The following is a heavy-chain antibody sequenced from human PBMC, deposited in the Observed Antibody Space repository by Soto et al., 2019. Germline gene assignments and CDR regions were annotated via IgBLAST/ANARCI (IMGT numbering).Heavy chain of an antibody. CDR2: INARGSNR. CDR3: ARRCNRPTSYGMDV. J-gene: IGHJ6*02. CDR1: GFSFKKYS. Sequence: GGSLRLSCEASGFSFKKYSMNWVRQAPGKGLVWVSCINARGSNRSYADSVKGRFTISRDNAMNTLFLQMNSLRPADTAVYYCARRCNRPTSYGMDVWGQGTMVTVSS. V-gene: IGHV3-74*01. D-gene: IGHD6-6*01.